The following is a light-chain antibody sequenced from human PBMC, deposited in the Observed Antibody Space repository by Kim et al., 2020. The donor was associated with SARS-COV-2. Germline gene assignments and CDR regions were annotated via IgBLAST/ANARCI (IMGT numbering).Light chain of an antibody. J-gene: IGKJ4*01. V-gene: IGKV3-20*01. CDR1: QSVSGRY. CDR3: QQYGGSPLT. CDR2: GAS. Sequence: EIVLTQSPGTLSLSPGERATLSCRASQSVSGRYLAWYQQKLGQAPRLLMYGASSRAIGIPDRFSGSGSGTDFILTISRLEPEDFAVYYCQQYGGSPLTFGGGAKVDIK.